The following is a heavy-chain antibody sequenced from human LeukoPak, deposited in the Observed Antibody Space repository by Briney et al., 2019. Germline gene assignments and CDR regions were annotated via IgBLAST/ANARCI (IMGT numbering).Heavy chain of an antibody. J-gene: IGHJ4*02. CDR3: ARRRNDYGLEPFDY. Sequence: SETLSLTCTVSGGSVSSGSYYWSWIRQPPGKGLEWIGYIYYSGSTNYNPSPKSRVTISVDTSKNQFSLKLSSVTAADTAVYYCARRRNDYGLEPFDYWGQGTLVTVSS. V-gene: IGHV4-61*01. CDR2: IYYSGST. CDR1: GGSVSSGSYY. D-gene: IGHD4-17*01.